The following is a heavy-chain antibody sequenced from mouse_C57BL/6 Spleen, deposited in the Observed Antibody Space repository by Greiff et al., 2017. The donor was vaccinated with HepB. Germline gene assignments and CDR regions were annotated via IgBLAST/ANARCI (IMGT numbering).Heavy chain of an antibody. J-gene: IGHJ3*01. Sequence: VQLQQSGPELVKPGASVKISCKASGYTFTDYYMNWVKQSHGKSLEWIGDINPNNGGTSYNQKFKGKATLTVDKSSSTAYMELRSLTSEDSAVYYCARKDDEGFAYWGQGTLVTVSA. D-gene: IGHD2-12*01. CDR3: ARKDDEGFAY. CDR2: INPNNGGT. CDR1: GYTFTDYY. V-gene: IGHV1-26*01.